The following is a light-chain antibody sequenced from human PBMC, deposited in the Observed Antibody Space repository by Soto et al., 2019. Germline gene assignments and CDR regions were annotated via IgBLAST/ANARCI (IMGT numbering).Light chain of an antibody. V-gene: IGKV1-39*01. CDR3: QKSYLTPTWT. J-gene: IGKJ1*01. Sequence: EIQMTQSPSSLSASVGDRVTITCRASQSISTYLNWYQQKPGKGPKLLISATMTFQSGVSSRFSVSGSGADFTLTISSLQTEDLAAYYGQKSYLTPTWTFGQGTKVDIK. CDR2: ATM. CDR1: QSISTY.